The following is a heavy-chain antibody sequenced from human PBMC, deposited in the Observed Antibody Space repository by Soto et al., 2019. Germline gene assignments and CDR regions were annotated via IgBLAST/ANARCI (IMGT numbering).Heavy chain of an antibody. V-gene: IGHV3-66*01. CDR1: GFTVSSNY. CDR2: IYSGGST. Sequence: GSLRLSCAASGFTVSSNYMSWVRQAPGKGLEWVSVIYSGGSTYYADSVKGRFTISRDNSKNTLYLQMNSLRAEDTAVYYCARSPYCGGDCYYRPFDYWGQGTLVTVSS. J-gene: IGHJ4*02. D-gene: IGHD2-21*01. CDR3: ARSPYCGGDCYYRPFDY.